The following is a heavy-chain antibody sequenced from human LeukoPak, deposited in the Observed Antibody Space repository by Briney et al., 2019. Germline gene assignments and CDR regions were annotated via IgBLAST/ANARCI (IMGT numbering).Heavy chain of an antibody. CDR2: IYFSGST. D-gene: IGHD3-3*01. CDR3: ARPYDTNSDY. Sequence: SETLSLTCTVSGGSIRSYYWSWIRQPPGKGLEWIGYIYFSGSTSYNPSLKSRVTISVDRSKNQFSLKLSSVAAADTAVYYCARPYDTNSDYWGQGTLVTVSS. CDR1: GGSIRSYY. V-gene: IGHV4-59*01. J-gene: IGHJ4*02.